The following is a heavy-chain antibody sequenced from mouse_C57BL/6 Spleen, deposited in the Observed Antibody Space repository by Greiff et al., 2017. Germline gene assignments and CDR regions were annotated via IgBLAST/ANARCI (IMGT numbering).Heavy chain of an antibody. CDR1: GFTFSDYY. D-gene: IGHD1-1*01. CDR2: ISNGGGST. V-gene: IGHV5-12*01. Sequence: EVHLVESGGGLVQPGGSLKLSCAASGFTFSDYYMYWVRQTPEKRLEWVAYISNGGGSTYYPDTVKGRFTIARDKAKNTLYLQMSRLKSEDTAMYYCARRVGGGYFDGWGTGTTVTVSS. CDR3: ARRVGGGYFDG. J-gene: IGHJ1*03.